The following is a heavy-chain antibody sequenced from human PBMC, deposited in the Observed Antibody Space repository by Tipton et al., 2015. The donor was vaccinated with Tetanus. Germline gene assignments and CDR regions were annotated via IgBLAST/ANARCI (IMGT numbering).Heavy chain of an antibody. CDR2: IWSDGSEQ. CDR3: VRESESPGAFDM. J-gene: IGHJ3*02. Sequence: SLRLSCAASGFTFGTHVMHWVRQAPGKGLEWVAVIWSDGSEQYYANSVKGRFTISRDNSRDTLFLQMSSLTADDTAVYYCVRESESPGAFDMWGQGTVVAVS. V-gene: IGHV3-33*08. D-gene: IGHD1-1*01. CDR1: GFTFGTHV.